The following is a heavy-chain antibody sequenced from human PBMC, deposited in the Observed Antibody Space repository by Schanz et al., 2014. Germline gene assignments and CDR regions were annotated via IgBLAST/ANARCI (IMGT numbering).Heavy chain of an antibody. CDR1: GFTFSTHA. Sequence: EMQLLESGGGLVQPGGSLRLSCAASGFTFSTHAMSWVRQAPGKGLEWVSSISGDHRNTFYADSVKGRFTISRDNSKNTLYLQMNSRRAEDAAVYYCAKVRYSSGWRGDYFDEWGQGTLXTVAS. J-gene: IGHJ4*02. V-gene: IGHV3-23*01. CDR3: AKVRYSSGWRGDYFDE. CDR2: ISGDHRNT. D-gene: IGHD6-25*01.